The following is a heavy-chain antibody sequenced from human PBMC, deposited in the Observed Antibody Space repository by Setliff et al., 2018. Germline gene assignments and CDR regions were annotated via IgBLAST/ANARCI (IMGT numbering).Heavy chain of an antibody. CDR2: MXXXXXT. J-gene: IGHJ4*02. CDR1: GGSITSDY. CDR3: TRGDTSTFWD. V-gene: IGHV4-59*01. D-gene: IGHD5-18*01. Sequence: SETLSLTCSVSGGSITSDYWSWIRQPPGKGLEWIGYMXXXXXTXXXPSLKSRVTISVDRSKNQFSLKLTSVTAADTAVYYCTRGDTSTFWDWGQGTLVTVS.